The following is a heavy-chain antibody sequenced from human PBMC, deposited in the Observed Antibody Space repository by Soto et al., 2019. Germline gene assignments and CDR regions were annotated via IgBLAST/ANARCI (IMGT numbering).Heavy chain of an antibody. V-gene: IGHV3-30*03. J-gene: IGHJ4*02. D-gene: IGHD2-8*01. CDR3: VGCQNYSEF. Sequence: QVQLVESGGGVVQPWRSLRLSCAASGFPFTTYRMHWFRERPGKVLEWVAVISYDGSHTYYADAVRGRFTISRDNSKNALYLHMNSLGPEDTALYYCVGCQNYSEFRGQRTIVTDSS. CDR1: GFPFTTYR. CDR2: ISYDGSHT.